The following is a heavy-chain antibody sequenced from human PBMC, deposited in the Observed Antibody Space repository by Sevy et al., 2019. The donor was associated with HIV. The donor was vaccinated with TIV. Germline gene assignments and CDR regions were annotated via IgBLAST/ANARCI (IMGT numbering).Heavy chain of an antibody. Sequence: GGSLRLSCAASGFTFSSYSMNWVRQAPGKGLEWVSYISSSSSAIYYADSVKGRFTISRDNAKNSLYLQMNSLRDEDTAVYYCASDGCTNGVCYGYYYYGMDVWGQGTTVTVSS. J-gene: IGHJ6*02. V-gene: IGHV3-48*02. D-gene: IGHD2-8*01. CDR2: ISSSSSAI. CDR3: ASDGCTNGVCYGYYYYGMDV. CDR1: GFTFSSYS.